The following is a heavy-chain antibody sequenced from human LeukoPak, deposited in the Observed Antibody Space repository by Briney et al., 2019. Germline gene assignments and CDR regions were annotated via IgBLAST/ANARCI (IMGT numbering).Heavy chain of an antibody. Sequence: SETLSLTCTVSGGSISSSSYYWGWIRQPPGKGLEWIGSIYYSGSTYYNPSLKSRVTISVDTSKNQFSLKLSSVTAADTAVYYCARDSYYYGLKLYYYYMDVWGKGTTVTISS. D-gene: IGHD3-10*01. CDR2: IYYSGST. J-gene: IGHJ6*03. CDR1: GGSISSSSYY. V-gene: IGHV4-39*07. CDR3: ARDSYYYGLKLYYYYMDV.